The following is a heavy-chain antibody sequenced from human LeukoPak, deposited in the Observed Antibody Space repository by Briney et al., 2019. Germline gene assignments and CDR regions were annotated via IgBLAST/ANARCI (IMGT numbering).Heavy chain of an antibody. CDR3: ARDRADYYDSRGYYRFDY. CDR1: GYTFTGYY. CDR2: INPNSGGT. D-gene: IGHD3-22*01. J-gene: IGHJ4*02. V-gene: IGHV1-2*02. Sequence: ASVKVSCKASGYTFTGYYMHWVRQAPGQGLEWMGWINPNSGGTNYAQKFQGRVTMTRDTSISTAYMELSRLRSDDTAVYYCARDRADYYDSRGYYRFDYWGQGTLVTVSS.